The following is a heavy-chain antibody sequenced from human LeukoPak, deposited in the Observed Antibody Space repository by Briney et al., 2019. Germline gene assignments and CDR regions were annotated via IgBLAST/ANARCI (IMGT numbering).Heavy chain of an antibody. V-gene: IGHV1-46*01. CDR1: GYTFTSYY. CDR3: ARDGGGVSAPGGY. J-gene: IGHJ4*02. CDR2: INPGGRST. D-gene: IGHD3-16*01. Sequence: ASVKVSCKASGYTFTSYYMHWVRQAPGQGLEWMGIINPGGRSTTYAQKFQGRVNLTRDTSTSTVYMELSSLRSEDTAVYYCARDGGGVSAPGGYWGQGTLVSVPS.